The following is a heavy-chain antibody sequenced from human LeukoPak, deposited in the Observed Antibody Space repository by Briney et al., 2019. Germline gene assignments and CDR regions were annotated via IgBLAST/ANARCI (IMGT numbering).Heavy chain of an antibody. Sequence: SETLSLTCAVSGGSISSSHWWSWVRQSPGKGLEWIGEIYHSGSTNYNPSLESRVTISVDKSKNQFSLNVISVTAADTAVYYCARLGSLGSGTAPFDYWGQGSLVTVSS. J-gene: IGHJ4*02. CDR3: ARLGSLGSGTAPFDY. CDR2: IYHSGST. V-gene: IGHV4-4*02. D-gene: IGHD3-10*01. CDR1: GGSISSSHW.